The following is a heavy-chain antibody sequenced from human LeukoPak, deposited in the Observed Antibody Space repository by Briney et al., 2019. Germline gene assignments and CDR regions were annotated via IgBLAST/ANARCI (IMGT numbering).Heavy chain of an antibody. CDR3: ARERVAVVFFDY. CDR2: ISNSGRTI. V-gene: IGHV3-48*03. D-gene: IGHD6-19*01. CDR1: GFTFSSYE. Sequence: GGSLRLSCAASGFTFSSYEMNWVRQAPGKGLEWGSYISNSGRTICYADSVKGRFTISRDNAKNSLYLQMNSLRAKDTAVYYCARERVAVVFFDYWRQGTLVTVSS. J-gene: IGHJ4*02.